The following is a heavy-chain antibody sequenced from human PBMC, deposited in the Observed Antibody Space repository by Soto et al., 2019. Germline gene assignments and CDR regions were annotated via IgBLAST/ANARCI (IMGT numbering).Heavy chain of an antibody. CDR1: GFTFSSYE. CDR3: ARVGKEVAARPDDGMDV. CDR2: ISSSGSTI. J-gene: IGHJ6*02. D-gene: IGHD6-6*01. V-gene: IGHV3-48*03. Sequence: GGSLRLSCAASGFTFSSYEMNWVRQAPGKGLEWVSYISSSGSTIYYADSVKGRFTISRGNAKNSLYLQMNSLRAEDTAVYYCARVGKEVAARPDDGMDVWGQGTTVTVSS.